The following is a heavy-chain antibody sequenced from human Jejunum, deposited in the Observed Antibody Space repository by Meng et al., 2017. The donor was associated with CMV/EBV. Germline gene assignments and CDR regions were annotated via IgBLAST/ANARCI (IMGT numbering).Heavy chain of an antibody. CDR1: GYTFTSYA. CDR2: INANTGIP. V-gene: IGHV7-4-1*02. J-gene: IGHJ4*02. CDR3: AVSSISLPGHNYFDY. D-gene: IGHD6-6*01. Sequence: QVQLVQSGSELQKPGASVKVSCKASGYTFTSYAMNWMRQAPGQGLEWMGWINANTGIPSYAQGFTGRFVFSLDTSISKTYRQISSLRADDTAVYYCAVSSISLPGHNYFDYWGQGTLVTVSS.